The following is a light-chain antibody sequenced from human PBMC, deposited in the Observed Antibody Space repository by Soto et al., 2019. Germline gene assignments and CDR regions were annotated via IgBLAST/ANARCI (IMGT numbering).Light chain of an antibody. CDR2: ANI. CDR3: QSYDSTLSARYV. J-gene: IGLJ1*01. Sequence: QSVVTQPPSVSGAPGQRVTISCTGSNSNIGAGYDVHWYQQRPGAAPKLLISANINRPSGVPDRFSGSKSGTSASLAITGLQADDEGDYYCQSYDSTLSARYVFGTGTKLTVL. V-gene: IGLV1-40*01. CDR1: NSNIGAGYD.